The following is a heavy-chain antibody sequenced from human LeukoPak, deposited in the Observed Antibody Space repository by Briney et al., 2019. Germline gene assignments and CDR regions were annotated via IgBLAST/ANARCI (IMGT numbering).Heavy chain of an antibody. CDR1: GFTFSSFP. CDR2: LSGSGGST. D-gene: IGHD3-22*01. Sequence: SGGPLRLSCAASGFTFSSFPMIWARKAPGKGLEWVSTLSGSGGSTYYADPVKGRFTISRDNSKNTLDVQLNNLRGEGRAVYSVAQASAMIVVVSKHFDYWGQRTRDSVSS. CDR3: AQASAMIVVVSKHFDY. V-gene: IGHV3-23*01. J-gene: IGHJ4*02.